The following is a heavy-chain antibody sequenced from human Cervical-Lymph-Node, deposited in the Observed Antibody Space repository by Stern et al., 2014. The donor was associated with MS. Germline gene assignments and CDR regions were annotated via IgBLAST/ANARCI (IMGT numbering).Heavy chain of an antibody. CDR2: IRGDSTLR. Sequence: VQLVESGGDVVQPGGSLSLSCEASGFIFSNFWMNWVRQAPGKGLEWVANIRGDSTLRDYVDSVKGRFTVSRDNAKNSLYLEMNSLRAEDTAVYYCARGYPYSDSSNWGQGTLVTVSS. V-gene: IGHV3-7*01. CDR1: GFIFSNFW. J-gene: IGHJ4*02. D-gene: IGHD4-11*01. CDR3: ARGYPYSDSSN.